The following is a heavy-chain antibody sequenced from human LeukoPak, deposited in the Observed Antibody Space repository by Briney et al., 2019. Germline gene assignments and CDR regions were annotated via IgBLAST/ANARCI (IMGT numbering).Heavy chain of an antibody. D-gene: IGHD3-10*01. Sequence: GGSLRLSCAASGFTFSSYAMSWVRQDPGKGLEWVAAISASGGSTYYPDSVKGRFTISRDNSKNTLYLQMNSLRAEDTAVYYCAKDTYYYGSGSYPYYGMDVWGQGTTVTVSS. CDR2: ISASGGST. J-gene: IGHJ6*02. CDR1: GFTFSSYA. CDR3: AKDTYYYGSGSYPYYGMDV. V-gene: IGHV3-23*01.